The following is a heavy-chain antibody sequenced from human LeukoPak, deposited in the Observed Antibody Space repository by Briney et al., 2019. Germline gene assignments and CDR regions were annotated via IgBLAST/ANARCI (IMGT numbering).Heavy chain of an antibody. J-gene: IGHJ4*02. D-gene: IGHD3-22*01. Sequence: SETLSPTCTVSGDSISSSSYYWGWIRQPPGKGLEWIGSIYYSGSTYYNPSLKSRVTISVDTSKNQFSLRLSSMTAADTAVYYCARVTGYMIEDYFDYWGQGTLVTVSS. CDR2: IYYSGST. CDR1: GDSISSSSYY. V-gene: IGHV4-39*07. CDR3: ARVTGYMIEDYFDY.